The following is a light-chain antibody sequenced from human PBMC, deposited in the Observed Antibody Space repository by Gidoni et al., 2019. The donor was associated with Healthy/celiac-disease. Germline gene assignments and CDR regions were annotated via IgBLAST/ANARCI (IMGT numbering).Light chain of an antibody. CDR1: QSVSRY. V-gene: IGKV3-11*01. Sequence: IVLTQSPATLSLSPGERATLSCRASQSVSRYLAWYQQKPGQAPRLLIYDASNRATGSQARFSGSGSGTDFTLTISSLEPEDFAVYYCQQRSNWPPLTFGGGTKVEIK. CDR2: DAS. J-gene: IGKJ4*01. CDR3: QQRSNWPPLT.